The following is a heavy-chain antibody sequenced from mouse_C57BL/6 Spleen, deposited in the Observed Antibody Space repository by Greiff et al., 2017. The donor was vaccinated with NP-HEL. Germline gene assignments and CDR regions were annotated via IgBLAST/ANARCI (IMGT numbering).Heavy chain of an antibody. CDR1: GYSITSGYY. CDR3: ARVEDYYGIAY. V-gene: IGHV3-6*01. Sequence: DVQLQESGPGLVKPSQSLSLTCSVTGYSITSGYYWNWIRQFPGNKLEWMGYISYDGSNNYNPSLKNRISITRDTSKNQFFLKLNSVTTEDTATYYCARVEDYYGIAYWGQGTLVTVSA. J-gene: IGHJ3*01. D-gene: IGHD1-1*01. CDR2: ISYDGSN.